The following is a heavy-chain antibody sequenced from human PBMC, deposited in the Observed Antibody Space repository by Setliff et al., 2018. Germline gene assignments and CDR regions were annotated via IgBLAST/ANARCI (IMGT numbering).Heavy chain of an antibody. CDR3: ARDRDSSGYPYYFDY. CDR2: INPNSGGT. V-gene: IGHV1-2*04. CDR1: GYTFTGYY. Sequence: ASVKVSCKASGYTFTGYYMHWVRQAPGQGLEWMGWINPNSGGTNYAQKFQGWVTMTRDTSISTAYMELSRLRSDDTAVYYCARDRDSSGYPYYFDYWGQGTLV. D-gene: IGHD3-22*01. J-gene: IGHJ4*02.